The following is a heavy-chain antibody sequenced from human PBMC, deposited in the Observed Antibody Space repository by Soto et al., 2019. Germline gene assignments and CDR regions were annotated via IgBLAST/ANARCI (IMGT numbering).Heavy chain of an antibody. D-gene: IGHD6-13*01. Sequence: QVQLVQSGAEEKKPGASVKVSCKASGYTFTSHAMHWVRQAPGQRLEWMGWINAVNGNTKYSQKLQGRVTITTDKSASTAYMELSSLRSEDTAVYYCARDGIAAAGTSWFDPWGQGTLVTVSS. V-gene: IGHV1-3*05. J-gene: IGHJ5*02. CDR3: ARDGIAAAGTSWFDP. CDR1: GYTFTSHA. CDR2: INAVNGNT.